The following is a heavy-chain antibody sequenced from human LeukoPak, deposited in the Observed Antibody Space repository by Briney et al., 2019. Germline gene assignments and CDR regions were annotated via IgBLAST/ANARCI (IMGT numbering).Heavy chain of an antibody. CDR1: GFTFSSYE. CDR3: AREAWFGELLYYYYYYGMAV. J-gene: IGHJ6*02. V-gene: IGHV3-48*03. Sequence: GGSLRLSCAASGFTFSSYEMNWVRQAPGKGLEWVSYISSGGSTIYYADSVKGRFTISRDNAKNSLYLQMNSLRAEDTAVYYCAREAWFGELLYYYYYYGMAVWGQGTTVTVSS. CDR2: ISSGGSTI. D-gene: IGHD3-10*01.